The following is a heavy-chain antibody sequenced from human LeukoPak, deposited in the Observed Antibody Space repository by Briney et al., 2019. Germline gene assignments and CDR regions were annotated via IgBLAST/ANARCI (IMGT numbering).Heavy chain of an antibody. CDR3: AKAHFYDSSGYYPLFGY. CDR1: GFTFSSYA. D-gene: IGHD3-22*01. Sequence: GGSLRLSCAASGFTFSSYAMSWVRQAPGKGLEWVSAISGSGGSTYYADSVKGRFTISRDNSKNTLYLQMNSLRAEDTAVYYCAKAHFYDSSGYYPLFGYWGQGTLVTVSS. V-gene: IGHV3-23*01. CDR2: ISGSGGST. J-gene: IGHJ4*02.